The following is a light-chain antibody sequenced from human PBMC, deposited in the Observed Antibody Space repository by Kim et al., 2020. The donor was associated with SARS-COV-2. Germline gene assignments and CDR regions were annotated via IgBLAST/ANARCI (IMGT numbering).Light chain of an antibody. CDR3: QTWGTGIKV. Sequence: QLVLTQSPSASASLGASVKLTCTLSSGHSSYAIAWHQQQPEKGPRYLMKLNSDGSHSKGDGIPDRFSGSSSGAEHYLTSSSLQSEDEADYFCQTWGTGIKVFGGGTKLTVL. CDR2: LNSDGSH. V-gene: IGLV4-69*01. CDR1: SGHSSYA. J-gene: IGLJ3*02.